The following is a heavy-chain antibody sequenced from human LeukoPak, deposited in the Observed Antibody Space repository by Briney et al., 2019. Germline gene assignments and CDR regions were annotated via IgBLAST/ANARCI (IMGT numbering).Heavy chain of an antibody. Sequence: GGSLRLSCAASGFACSGDNMNWVRQAPGNGLEWVSFIDAGGSYIRYADSVKGRFTISRDNAKNSLFLQMNSLRAEDTAMYFCARDQAIDIRAYDIWGQGTMVTVSS. J-gene: IGHJ3*02. CDR1: GFACSGDN. CDR3: ARDQAIDIRAYDI. CDR2: IDAGGSYI. V-gene: IGHV3-21*01. D-gene: IGHD5-12*01.